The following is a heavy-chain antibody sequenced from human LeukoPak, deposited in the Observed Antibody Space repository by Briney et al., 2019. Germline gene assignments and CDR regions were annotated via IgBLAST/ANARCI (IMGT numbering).Heavy chain of an antibody. CDR3: ASHYYDRSDAFDI. CDR2: IYPGDSDT. J-gene: IGHJ3*02. V-gene: IGHV5-51*01. D-gene: IGHD3-22*01. Sequence: GESLKISCKGSGYSFTSYYIGWVRQMPGKGLEWMGIIYPGDSDTTYSPSFQGQVTISADKSISTAYLQWSSLKASDTAIYYCASHYYDRSDAFDIWGQGTMATVSS. CDR1: GYSFTSYY.